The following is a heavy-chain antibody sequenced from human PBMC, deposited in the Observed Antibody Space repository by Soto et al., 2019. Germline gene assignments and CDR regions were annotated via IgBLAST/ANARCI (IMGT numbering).Heavy chain of an antibody. CDR1: GFTFSNYA. CDR2: ISGGGGST. Sequence: EVQLLESGGDLVQPGGSLRLSCAASGFTFSNYAMSWVRQAPGKGLEWVSAISGGGGSTYYADSVKGRFTISRDNSKNTLYLQMNSLRADDTAVYYCAKGKVGGMDVWGQGTTVTVSS. V-gene: IGHV3-23*01. D-gene: IGHD2-2*01. J-gene: IGHJ6*02. CDR3: AKGKVGGMDV.